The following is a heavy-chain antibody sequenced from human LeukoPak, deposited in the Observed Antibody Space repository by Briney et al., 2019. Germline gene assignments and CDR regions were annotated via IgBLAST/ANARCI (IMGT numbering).Heavy chain of an antibody. CDR1: GFTFSSYG. V-gene: IGHV3-33*06. D-gene: IGHD3-10*01. CDR2: IWYDGNNK. CDR3: AKDMVRGVSYYYYMDV. Sequence: GGSLRLSCAASGFTFSSYGMHWVRQPPGKGLEWVAVIWYDGNNKYYAYSMQGRFTISKDNSKNALYLQMNNLRAEDTAVYYCAKDMVRGVSYYYYMDVWGKGTTVTVSS. J-gene: IGHJ6*03.